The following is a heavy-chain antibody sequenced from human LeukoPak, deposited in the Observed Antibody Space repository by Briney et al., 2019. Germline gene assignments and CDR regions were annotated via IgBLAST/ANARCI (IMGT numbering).Heavy chain of an antibody. CDR2: INHSGST. CDR1: GGSFSGYC. D-gene: IGHD5-24*01. V-gene: IGHV4-34*01. CDR3: ARGRQEMITEFDP. Sequence: SETLSLTCAVYGGSFSGYCWTWIRQPPGKGLEWIGEINHSGSTNYNPSLKSRVTISVDTSKNQFSLKLSSVTAADTAVYYCARGRQEMITEFDPWGQGTLVTVSS. J-gene: IGHJ5*02.